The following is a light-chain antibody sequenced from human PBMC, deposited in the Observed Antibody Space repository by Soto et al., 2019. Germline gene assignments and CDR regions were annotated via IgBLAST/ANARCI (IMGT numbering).Light chain of an antibody. CDR1: QSLVSTNGNTY. CDR3: MQGTHLPRT. V-gene: IGKV2-30*01. CDR2: KVS. Sequence: DVVVTQSPLSLPVTLGQPASISCRSSQSLVSTNGNTYLAWFQQRPGQSPRRLIYKVSIRDSGVPDRFSGSGAGTEFTLTISRVEADDVGVYYCMQGTHLPRTFGQGTKVEIK. J-gene: IGKJ1*01.